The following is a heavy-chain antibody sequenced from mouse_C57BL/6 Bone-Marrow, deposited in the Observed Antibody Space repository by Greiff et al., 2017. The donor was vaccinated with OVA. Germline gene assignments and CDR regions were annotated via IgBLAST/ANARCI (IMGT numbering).Heavy chain of an antibody. D-gene: IGHD2-5*01. V-gene: IGHV1-26*01. CDR2: INPNNGGT. CDR1: GYTFTDYY. J-gene: IGHJ4*01. CDR3: ASYSNYVHAMDY. Sequence: EVQLQQSGPELVKPGASVKISCKASGYTFTDYYMNWVKQSHGKSLEWIGDINPNNGGTSYNQKFKGKATLTVDKSSSTAYMELRSLTSEDAAVYYCASYSNYVHAMDYWGQGTSVTVSS.